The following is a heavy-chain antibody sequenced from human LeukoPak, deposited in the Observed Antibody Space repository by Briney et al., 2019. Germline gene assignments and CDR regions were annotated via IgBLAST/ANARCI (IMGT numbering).Heavy chain of an antibody. D-gene: IGHD7-27*01. CDR3: ARDPLTGDSAFDI. J-gene: IGHJ3*02. CDR1: GGTFSSYA. V-gene: IGHV1-69*04. Sequence: SVKVSCKASGGTFSSYAISWVRQAPGQGLEWMGRIIPILGIANYAQKFQGRVTITADKSTSTAYMQLSSLRSEDTAVYYCARDPLTGDSAFDIWGQGTMVTVSS. CDR2: IIPILGIA.